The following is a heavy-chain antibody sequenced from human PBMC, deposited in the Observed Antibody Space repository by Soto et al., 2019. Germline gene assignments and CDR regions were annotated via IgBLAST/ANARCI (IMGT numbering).Heavy chain of an antibody. CDR2: ISHDGSDK. V-gene: IGHV3-30*18. CDR1: GFTFSAFG. Sequence: GGSLRLSCAASGFTFSAFGMHWVRQAPGKGLEWVAVISHDGSDKNYADSVKGRFTIFRDTSNNTLYLQMNSLRAEDTAVYYCAKGEYSGYDWGQGTLVTVSS. J-gene: IGHJ4*02. D-gene: IGHD5-12*01. CDR3: AKGEYSGYD.